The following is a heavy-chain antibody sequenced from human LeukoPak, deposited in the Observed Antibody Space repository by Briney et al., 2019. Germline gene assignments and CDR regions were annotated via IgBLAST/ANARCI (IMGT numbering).Heavy chain of an antibody. D-gene: IGHD3-16*02. Sequence: ASVKVSCKASGYRFTNYAMNWVRQAPGQGLEWMGWIHPSTGNPAYAQGFTGRFVFSLDTSVSTTYLHISSLKAEDTAVYFCARAFQSLGGLSLPDYWGKGTLVTVSS. J-gene: IGHJ4*02. V-gene: IGHV7-4-1*02. CDR3: ARAFQSLGGLSLPDY. CDR1: GYRFTNYA. CDR2: IHPSTGNP.